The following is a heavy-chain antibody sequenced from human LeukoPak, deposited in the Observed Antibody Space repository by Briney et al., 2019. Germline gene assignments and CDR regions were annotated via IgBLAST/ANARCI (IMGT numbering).Heavy chain of an antibody. V-gene: IGHV1-69*01. CDR2: IIPIFGTA. CDR3: AREKAYYYDSSGAFDI. D-gene: IGHD3-22*01. CDR1: GGTFSSYA. J-gene: IGHJ3*02. Sequence: SVKVSCKASGGTFSSYAISWVRQAPGQGLEWMGGIIPIFGTANYAQKFQGRVTITADESTSTAYMELSSLRSEDTAVYYCAREKAYYYDSSGAFDIWSQGTMVTVSS.